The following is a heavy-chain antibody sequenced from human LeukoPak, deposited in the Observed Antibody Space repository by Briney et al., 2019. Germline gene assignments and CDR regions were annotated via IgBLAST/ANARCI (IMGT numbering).Heavy chain of an antibody. CDR3: ARGRGSGYYPFDY. V-gene: IGHV4-61*02. CDR1: GGSISSGSYY. J-gene: IGHJ4*02. Sequence: SETLSLTCTVSGGSISSGSYYWSWIRQPAGKGLEWIGRIYTSGSTNYNPSLKSRVTISVDTSKNQFSLNLSSVTAADTAVYYCARGRGSGYYPFDYWGQGTLVTVSS. CDR2: IYTSGST. D-gene: IGHD3-22*01.